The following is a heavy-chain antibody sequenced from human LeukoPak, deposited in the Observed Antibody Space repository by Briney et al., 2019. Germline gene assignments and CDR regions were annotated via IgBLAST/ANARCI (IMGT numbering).Heavy chain of an antibody. CDR3: AKLSTTFGVLMSH. V-gene: IGHV4-4*07. CDR2: IYTSEKT. J-gene: IGHJ4*02. D-gene: IGHD3-3*01. CDR1: GASISSSY. Sequence: SETLSLTCSVSGASISSSYWSWIRQAAGKGLEWIGRIYTSEKTKYNPLLKSRVTMSVDTSRNQFSPKLTSVTAADTAVYYCAKLSTTFGVLMSHWGRGTLVTVSS.